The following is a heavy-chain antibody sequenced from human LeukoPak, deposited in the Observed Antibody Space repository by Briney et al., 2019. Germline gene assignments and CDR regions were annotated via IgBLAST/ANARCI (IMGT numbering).Heavy chain of an antibody. V-gene: IGHV4-34*01. CDR2: INHSGST. D-gene: IGHD3-9*01. CDR3: ARDGGRYGPDAFDI. CDR1: GGSFSGYY. Sequence: PSETLSLTCAVYGGSFSGYYWSWIRQPPGKGLEWIGEINHSGSTNYNPSLKSRVTISVDTSKNQFSLKLSSVTAADTAVYYCARDGGRYGPDAFDIWGQGTMVTVSS. J-gene: IGHJ3*02.